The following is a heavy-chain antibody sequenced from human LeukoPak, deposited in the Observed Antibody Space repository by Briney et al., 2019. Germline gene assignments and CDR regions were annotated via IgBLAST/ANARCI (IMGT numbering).Heavy chain of an antibody. CDR3: ARARGGSGSGYYYVRY. CDR1: GGTFTSYD. CDR2: TNPNSGNT. V-gene: IGHV1-8*01. J-gene: IGHJ4*02. Sequence: ASVKVSCKASGGTFTSYDINWVRQATGQGLEWMGWTNPNSGNTGYAQKFQGRVTMTRNTSISTAYMELSSLRSEDTAVYYCARARGGSGSGYYYVRYWGQGTLVTVSS. D-gene: IGHD3-22*01.